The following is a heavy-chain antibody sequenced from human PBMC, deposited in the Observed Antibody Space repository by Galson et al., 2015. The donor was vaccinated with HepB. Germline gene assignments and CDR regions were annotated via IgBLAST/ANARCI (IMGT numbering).Heavy chain of an antibody. CDR2: INHSGST. CDR3: AGSQPGLYDSSGQIDY. V-gene: IGHV4-34*01. J-gene: IGHJ4*02. CDR1: GGSFSGYY. Sequence: SETLSLTCAVYGGSFSGYYWSWIRQPPGKGLEWIGEINHSGSTNYNPSLKSRVTISVDTSKNQFSLKLSSVTAADTAVYYCAGSQPGLYDSSGQIDYWGQGTLVTVSS. D-gene: IGHD3-22*01.